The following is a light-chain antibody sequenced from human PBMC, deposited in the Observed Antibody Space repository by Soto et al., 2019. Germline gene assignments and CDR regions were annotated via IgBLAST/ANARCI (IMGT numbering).Light chain of an antibody. CDR3: QHYDGSPRT. J-gene: IGKJ2*01. Sequence: ETVLTQSPGTVSLSPGERATLSCTTSQSVKSNYLAWYQQKPGQAPRLLIYGVFNRATGIPDRFSGSGSGTDFTLTISGLETEESAVYYCQHYDGSPRTFGQGTKLEI. V-gene: IGKV3-20*01. CDR1: QSVKSNY. CDR2: GVF.